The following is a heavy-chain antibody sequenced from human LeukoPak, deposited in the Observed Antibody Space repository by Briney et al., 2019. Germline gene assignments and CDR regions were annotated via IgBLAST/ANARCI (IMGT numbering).Heavy chain of an antibody. Sequence: GGSLRLSCAASGFTFSSYAMSWVRQAPGKGLEWVSSISSSSSYIYYADSVKGRFTISRDNAKNSLYLQMNSLRAEDTAVYYCARDLRDDFWSGYYNWFDPWGQGTLVTVSS. V-gene: IGHV3-21*01. CDR3: ARDLRDDFWSGYYNWFDP. D-gene: IGHD3-3*01. CDR2: ISSSSSYI. J-gene: IGHJ5*02. CDR1: GFTFSSYA.